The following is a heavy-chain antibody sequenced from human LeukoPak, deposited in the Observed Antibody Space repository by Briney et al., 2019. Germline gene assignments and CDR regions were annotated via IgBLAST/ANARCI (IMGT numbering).Heavy chain of an antibody. D-gene: IGHD3-9*01. CDR2: VFYTGST. J-gene: IGHJ3*02. CDR3: ARDGGPLHHTGTGYYRAFDI. V-gene: IGHV4-59*01. CDR1: GDSMTDYF. Sequence: PSETLSLTCTVSGDSMTDYFWSWIRQPPGKGLEYIGDVFYTGSTKYNPSLKSRVSISVDTSKKQFSLNLRSVTAADTAVYYCARDGGPLHHTGTGYYRAFDIWGPGTMVAVSP.